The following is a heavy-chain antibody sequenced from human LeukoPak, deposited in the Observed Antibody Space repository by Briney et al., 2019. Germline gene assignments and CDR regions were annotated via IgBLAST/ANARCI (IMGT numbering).Heavy chain of an antibody. V-gene: IGHV4-59*01. CDR2: VYYSGST. Sequence: SETLSLTCTVSGDSISNYYWSWIRQPPGKGLEWIGFVYYSGSTHYNPSLESRVTISVDMSKNQFSLKLSSVTTADTAIYYCARGGYSNYMDVWGKGTTVTVSS. CDR3: ARGGYSNYMDV. D-gene: IGHD6-13*01. CDR1: GDSISNYY. J-gene: IGHJ6*03.